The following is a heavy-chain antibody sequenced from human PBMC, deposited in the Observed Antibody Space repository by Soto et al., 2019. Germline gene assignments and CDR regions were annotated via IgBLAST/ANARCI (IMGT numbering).Heavy chain of an antibody. CDR2: IYYSGST. J-gene: IGHJ6*03. Sequence: QLQLQESGPGLVKPSETLSLTCTVSGGSISSNNYYWGWIRQPPGKGLEWIGSIYYSGSTYYNPSLKSRVTISVDTSKNQFSLKLSSVTAADTAVYYCALSRGNYYYYMDVWGKGTTVTVSS. D-gene: IGHD1-1*01. V-gene: IGHV4-39*01. CDR3: ALSRGNYYYYMDV. CDR1: GGSISSNNYY.